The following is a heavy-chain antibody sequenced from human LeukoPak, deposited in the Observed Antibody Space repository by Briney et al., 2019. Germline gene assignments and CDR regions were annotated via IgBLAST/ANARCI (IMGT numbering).Heavy chain of an antibody. V-gene: IGHV3-21*01. D-gene: IGHD3-10*01. Sequence: GGSLRLSCAAPGITFSNYNMNWVRQAPGKGLEWISSITSSSSYTFYADSVKGRFTISRDNAKNSLYLQMNSLRAEDTAVYYCARGEYGSGSYHIDYWGQGTLVTVSS. CDR1: GITFSNYN. CDR2: ITSSSSYT. CDR3: ARGEYGSGSYHIDY. J-gene: IGHJ4*02.